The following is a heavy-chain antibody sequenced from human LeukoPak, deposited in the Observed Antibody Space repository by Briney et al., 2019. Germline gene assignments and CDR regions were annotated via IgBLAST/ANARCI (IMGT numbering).Heavy chain of an antibody. Sequence: GGSLRLSCAASAFTFSSYAMSWVRQAPGKGLEWVSTISAGGGNTYYADSVKGRFTISRDNSKNTLYLQMNNLRAEDTAIYYCATALRFLEWYPYWGQGTLVTVSS. V-gene: IGHV3-23*01. D-gene: IGHD3-3*01. CDR2: ISAGGGNT. CDR3: ATALRFLEWYPY. CDR1: AFTFSSYA. J-gene: IGHJ4*02.